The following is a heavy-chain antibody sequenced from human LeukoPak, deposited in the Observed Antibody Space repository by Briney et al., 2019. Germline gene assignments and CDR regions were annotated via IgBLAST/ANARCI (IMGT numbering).Heavy chain of an antibody. CDR3: AREHSSSSGKVFDS. J-gene: IGHJ4*02. Sequence: GASVKVSCKASGYTFPGYYMHWVRQAPGQGLEWMGWINPNSGGTNYAQKFRGRVTMTRDTSISTAYMELSRLRSDDTAVYYCAREHSSSSGKVFDSWGQGTLVTVSS. CDR1: GYTFPGYY. D-gene: IGHD6-6*01. CDR2: INPNSGGT. V-gene: IGHV1-2*02.